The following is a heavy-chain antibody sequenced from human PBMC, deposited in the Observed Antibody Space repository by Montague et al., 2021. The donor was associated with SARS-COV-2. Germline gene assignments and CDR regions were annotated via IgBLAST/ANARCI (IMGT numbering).Heavy chain of an antibody. Sequence: SLRLSCAVSGFTFSTYSVNWVRQAPGKGLEWVSSISSSSSYIYYAGSVKGRFTISRDNAKNSLYLQMNSLRAEDTAVYYCARQLDTAMVGDSYYYGMDVWGQGTTVTVSS. CDR2: ISSSSSYI. D-gene: IGHD5-18*01. J-gene: IGHJ6*02. V-gene: IGHV3-21*01. CDR3: ARQLDTAMVGDSYYYGMDV. CDR1: GFTFSTYS.